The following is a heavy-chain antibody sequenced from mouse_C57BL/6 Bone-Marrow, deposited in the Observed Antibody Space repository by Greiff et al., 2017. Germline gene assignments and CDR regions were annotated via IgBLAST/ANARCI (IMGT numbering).Heavy chain of an antibody. CDR3: ARLRLRRSWYFDV. J-gene: IGHJ1*03. D-gene: IGHD2-4*01. CDR2: IYPRSGNT. CDR1: GYTFTSYG. Sequence: QVQLQQPGAELARPGASVKLSCKASGYTFTSYGISWVKQRTGQGLEWIGEIYPRSGNTYYNEKFKGKATLTADKSSSTAYMELRRLTSEASAVYFCARLRLRRSWYFDVWGTGTTVTVSS. V-gene: IGHV1-81*01.